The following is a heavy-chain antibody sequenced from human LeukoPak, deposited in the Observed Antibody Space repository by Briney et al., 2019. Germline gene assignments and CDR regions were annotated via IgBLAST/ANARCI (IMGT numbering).Heavy chain of an antibody. CDR1: GGSISSGSYY. D-gene: IGHD6-13*01. Sequence: SETLSLTCTVSGGSISSGSYYWSWIRQPAGKGLEWIGRIYSSGSTNYIPSLKSRVTISVDTSKNQFSLKLSSVTAADTAVYYCARGTSLDLAAAAFDYWGQGTLVTVSS. CDR2: IYSSGST. V-gene: IGHV4-61*02. CDR3: ARGTSLDLAAAAFDY. J-gene: IGHJ4*02.